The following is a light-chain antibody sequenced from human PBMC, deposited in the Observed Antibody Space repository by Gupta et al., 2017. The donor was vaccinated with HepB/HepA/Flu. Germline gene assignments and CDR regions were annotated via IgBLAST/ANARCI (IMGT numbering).Light chain of an antibody. CDR2: KAS. J-gene: IGKJ1*01. Sequence: DIQMTQSPSTLSASVGDRVTITCRASQSISSWLAWYQQKPGKAPKLLIYKASSLESGVPSRFSGSGSGTEFTLTISSLQPDDFATYYCQQYNRPVWTFGQGTKVEIK. CDR1: QSISSW. V-gene: IGKV1-5*03. CDR3: QQYNRPVWT.